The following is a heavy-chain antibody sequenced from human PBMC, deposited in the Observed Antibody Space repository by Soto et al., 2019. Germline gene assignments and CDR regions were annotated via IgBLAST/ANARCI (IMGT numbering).Heavy chain of an antibody. J-gene: IGHJ4*02. D-gene: IGHD6-19*01. Sequence: QLQLQESGPGLVKPSETLSLTCTVSGVSISSSDYFWGWIRQPPGKGLEWIASIHSSGRTFYNPSLKSLVTISVDTSKNQFSLELTSVTAADTAVYYCARLPRTTVAGTGTDSWGQGTLVTVSS. CDR1: GVSISSSDYF. CDR2: IHSSGRT. V-gene: IGHV4-39*01. CDR3: ARLPRTTVAGTGTDS.